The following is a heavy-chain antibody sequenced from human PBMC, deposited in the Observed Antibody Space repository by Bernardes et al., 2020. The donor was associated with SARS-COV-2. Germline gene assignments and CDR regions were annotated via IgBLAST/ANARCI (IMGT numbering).Heavy chain of an antibody. CDR1: AFTVSNYY. D-gene: IGHD3-22*01. CDR3: ASGPYDHDGTAYSAIDY. CDR2: IYSGGNT. J-gene: IGHJ4*02. V-gene: IGHV3-53*04. Sequence: GGSLRLSCAASAFTVSNYYVSWLRQTPGKGLEWVSVIYSGGNTYYTDSVKGRFTISRHISENTLYLHMNSLRSEDTAVYYCASGPYDHDGTAYSAIDYWGQGILVTVSS.